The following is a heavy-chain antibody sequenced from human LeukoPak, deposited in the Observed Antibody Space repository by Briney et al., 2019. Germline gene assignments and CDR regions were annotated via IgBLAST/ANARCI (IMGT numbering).Heavy chain of an antibody. J-gene: IGHJ4*02. D-gene: IGHD6-19*01. CDR3: ATSSGWKSNIDY. CDR1: GYTFNGYY. Sequence: GASVKVSCEASGYTFNGYYIHWVRQAPGQGLEWMGWINPNSGGTNYAQKFQGRVTMTRDTSISTAYMELSRLRSDDTAVFYCATSSGWKSNIDYWGQGTLVTVSS. CDR2: INPNSGGT. V-gene: IGHV1-2*02.